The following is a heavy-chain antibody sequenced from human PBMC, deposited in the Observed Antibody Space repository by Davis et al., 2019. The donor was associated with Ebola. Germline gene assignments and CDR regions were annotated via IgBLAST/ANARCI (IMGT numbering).Heavy chain of an antibody. CDR3: ARTTKTNIEDSSLEYYSFDS. J-gene: IGHJ5*01. V-gene: IGHV4-34*01. CDR1: GGSFTDYF. CDR2: ISHHNGDT. D-gene: IGHD2/OR15-2a*01. Sequence: SETLSLTCAVYGGSFTDYFWSWIRQSPQKGLEWIGEISHHNGDTNYNSSLRSRVAISVDSSKNQFSLKINSVTAADTATYYCARTTKTNIEDSSLEYYSFDSWGQGVVVSVSS.